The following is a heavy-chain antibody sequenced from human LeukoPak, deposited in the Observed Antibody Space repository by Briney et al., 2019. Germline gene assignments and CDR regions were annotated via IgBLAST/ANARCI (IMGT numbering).Heavy chain of an antibody. CDR2: IYSGGNT. CDR1: GFTVSSNY. D-gene: IGHD6-19*01. Sequence: GGSLRLSCAASGFTVSSNYMSWVRQAPGKGLEWVSVIYSGGNTYYADSVKGRFTISRDNSKNTLYLQMNSLRAEDTAVYYCAREGSSSGWYDRWGQGTLVTVSS. V-gene: IGHV3-53*01. CDR3: AREGSSSGWYDR. J-gene: IGHJ5*02.